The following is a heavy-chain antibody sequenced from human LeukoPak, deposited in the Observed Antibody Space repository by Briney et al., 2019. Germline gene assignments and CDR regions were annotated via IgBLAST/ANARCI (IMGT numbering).Heavy chain of an antibody. V-gene: IGHV4-4*07. Sequence: PSETLSLTCTVSGGSISSYYWSWIRQPAGKGLEWIGRIYTSGSTNYNPSLKSRVTMSVDTSKNQFSLKLNSVTAADTAVYYCARGVRGVDYYYYMDVWGKGTTVTISS. D-gene: IGHD3-10*01. CDR1: GGSISSYY. CDR2: IYTSGST. CDR3: ARGVRGVDYYYYMDV. J-gene: IGHJ6*03.